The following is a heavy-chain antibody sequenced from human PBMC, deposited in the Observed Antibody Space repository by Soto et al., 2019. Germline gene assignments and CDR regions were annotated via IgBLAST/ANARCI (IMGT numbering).Heavy chain of an antibody. CDR2: ISSNGGST. V-gene: IGHV3-64*01. CDR1: GFTFSSYA. Sequence: EVQLVESGGGLVQPGGSLRLSCAASGFTFSSYAMHWVRQAPGKGLEYVSAISSNGGSTYYANSVKGRFTISRDNSKNTLYLQMGSLRAEDMAVYYCAREKYSSSWYYFDYWGQGTLVTVSS. D-gene: IGHD6-13*01. J-gene: IGHJ4*02. CDR3: AREKYSSSWYYFDY.